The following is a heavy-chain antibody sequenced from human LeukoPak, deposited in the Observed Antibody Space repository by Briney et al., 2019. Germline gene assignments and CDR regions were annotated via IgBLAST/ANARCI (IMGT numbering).Heavy chain of an antibody. CDR1: GYTFTGYY. Sequence: ASVKVSCKASGYTFTGYYMHWVRQAPGQGLEWMGWINPNSGGTNYAQKFQGRVTMTRDTSISTAYMELSRLRSDDTAVYYCARDEGLVSYMYYFDYWGQGTLVTVSS. D-gene: IGHD3-16*01. CDR3: ARDEGLVSYMYYFDY. J-gene: IGHJ4*02. V-gene: IGHV1-2*02. CDR2: INPNSGGT.